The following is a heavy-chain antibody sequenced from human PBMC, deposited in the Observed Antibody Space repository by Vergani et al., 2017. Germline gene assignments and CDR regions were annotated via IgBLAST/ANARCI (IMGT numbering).Heavy chain of an antibody. V-gene: IGHV1-46*03. J-gene: IGHJ4*02. CDR2: INPSGGHT. CDR3: ARVDYGILTGYRY. D-gene: IGHD3-9*01. Sequence: QVQVVQSGAEVKKSGASVKVSCKTSGYTFSNYYMHWVRQAPGQGLEWMGIINPSGGHTNYAQKFQGRVTMTRDTSTSTVYMGLSSLRSEDTAIYYCARVDYGILTGYRYWGQGTLVTVSA. CDR1: GYTFSNYY.